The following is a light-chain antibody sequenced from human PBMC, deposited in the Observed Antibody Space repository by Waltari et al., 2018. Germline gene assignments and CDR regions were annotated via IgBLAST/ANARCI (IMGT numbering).Light chain of an antibody. CDR1: SPRSYY. V-gene: IGLV3-19*01. CDR2: GKN. CDR3: NSRDSSGNHLV. Sequence: SSELTQAPAVSVPLGQTVRITCQGASPRSYYESRYQQMPGQAPVLVIYGKNNRPSGIPDRFSGSSSGNTASLTITGAQAEDEADYYCNSRDSSGNHLVFGGGTKLTVL. J-gene: IGLJ2*01.